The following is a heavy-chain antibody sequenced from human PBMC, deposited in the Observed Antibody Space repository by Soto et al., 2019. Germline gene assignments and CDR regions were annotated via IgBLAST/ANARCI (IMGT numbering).Heavy chain of an antibody. D-gene: IGHD5-18*01. V-gene: IGHV4-4*02. CDR3: ASNLRGYSYGSYYYYGMGV. CDR2: IYHSGST. J-gene: IGHJ6*02. CDR1: GGSISSSNW. Sequence: SETLSLTCAVSGGSISSSNWWSWVRQPPGKGLEWIGEIYHSGSTNYNPSLKSRVTISVDKSKNQFSLKLSSVTAADPAVYYCASNLRGYSYGSYYYYGMGVWGQGPKFTVYS.